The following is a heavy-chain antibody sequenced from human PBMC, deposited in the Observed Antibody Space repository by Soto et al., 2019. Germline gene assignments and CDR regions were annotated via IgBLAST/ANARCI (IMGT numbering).Heavy chain of an antibody. V-gene: IGHV4-34*01. CDR2: INHSGST. D-gene: IGHD4-17*01. CDR3: ARGLSTVTTHYYYYGMDV. J-gene: IGHJ6*02. Sequence: TSETLSLTSAVYGASFSGDYWSWVRQPPWKWLEWIGEINHSGSTNYNPSLKSRVTISVDTSKNQFSLKLSSVTAADTAVYYCARGLSTVTTHYYYYGMDVWGQGTTVTVSS. CDR1: GASFSGDY.